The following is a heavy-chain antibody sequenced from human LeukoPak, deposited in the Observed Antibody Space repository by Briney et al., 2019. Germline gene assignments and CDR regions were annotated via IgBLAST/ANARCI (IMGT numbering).Heavy chain of an antibody. CDR1: GRSISSYY. CDR2: IYYSGST. V-gene: IGHV4-59*01. Sequence: SETLSLTCTVSGRSISSYYWSWIRQPPGKGLEWIGYIYYSGSTNYNPSLKSRVTISVDTSKNQFSLKLSSVTAADTAVYYCARHRVDYYDSSGYFSALFDYWGQGTLVTVSS. J-gene: IGHJ4*02. CDR3: ARHRVDYYDSSGYFSALFDY. D-gene: IGHD3-22*01.